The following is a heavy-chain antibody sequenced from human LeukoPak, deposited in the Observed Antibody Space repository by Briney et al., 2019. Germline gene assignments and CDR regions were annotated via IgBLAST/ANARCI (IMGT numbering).Heavy chain of an antibody. D-gene: IGHD4-23*01. V-gene: IGHV1-24*01. CDR2: FDPEDGET. J-gene: IGHJ4*02. CDR3: ATDDDYGGNSVFDY. Sequence: GASVKVSCKVSGYTLTELSMHWVRQAPGKGREWMGGFDPEDGETIYAQKFQGRVTMTEDTSTDTAYMELSSLRSEDTAVYYCATDDDYGGNSVFDYWGQGTLVTVSS. CDR1: GYTLTELS.